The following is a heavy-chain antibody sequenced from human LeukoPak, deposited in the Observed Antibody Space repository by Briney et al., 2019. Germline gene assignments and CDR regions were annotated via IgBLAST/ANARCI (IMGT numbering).Heavy chain of an antibody. V-gene: IGHV3-30*02. D-gene: IGHD1-1*01. CDR3: AKERRQLVPDIDC. CDR2: TRYDENRT. CDR1: GFIFRNYG. Sequence: PGGSLRLSCAASGFIFRNYGMHWVRQAPGKGLEWLAFTRYDENRTYYSDSVKGRFSISRDNSKNTLYLQMNNLRPEETAVYSCAKERRQLVPDIDCWGQGTLVTVSS. J-gene: IGHJ4*02.